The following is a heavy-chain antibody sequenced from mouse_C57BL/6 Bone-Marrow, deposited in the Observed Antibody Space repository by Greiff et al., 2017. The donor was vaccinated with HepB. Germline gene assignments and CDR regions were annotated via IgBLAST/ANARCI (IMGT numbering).Heavy chain of an antibody. D-gene: IGHD2-4*01. Sequence: VQLQQPGAELVKPGASVKMSCKASGYTFTSYWITWVKQRPGQGLEWIGDIYPGSGSTNYNEKFKSKATLTVDTSSSTAYMQLSSLTSEDSAVYYCAREGDDYDGRPSFAYWGQGTLVTVSA. J-gene: IGHJ3*01. CDR1: GYTFTSYW. V-gene: IGHV1-55*01. CDR3: AREGDDYDGRPSFAY. CDR2: IYPGSGST.